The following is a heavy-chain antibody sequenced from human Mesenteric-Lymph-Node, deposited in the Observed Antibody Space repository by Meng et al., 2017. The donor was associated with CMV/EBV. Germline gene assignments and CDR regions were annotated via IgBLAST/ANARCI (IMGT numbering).Heavy chain of an antibody. Sequence: GESLKISCAASGFTFSSYSMNWVRQAPGKGLEWVSLMYSDDTAYYADSVKGRFTISRDNSKNTLYLQMNSLRPEDTAIYYCARDDVRLILGYWGQGTLVTVSS. D-gene: IGHD2-15*01. V-gene: IGHV3-66*02. J-gene: IGHJ4*02. CDR3: ARDDVRLILGY. CDR2: MYSDDTA. CDR1: GFTFSSYS.